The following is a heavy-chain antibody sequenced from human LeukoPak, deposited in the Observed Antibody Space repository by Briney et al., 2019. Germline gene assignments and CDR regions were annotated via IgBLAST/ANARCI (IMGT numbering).Heavy chain of an antibody. CDR1: GFTFSDYY. CDR2: IYYSGTT. J-gene: IGHJ5*02. CDR3: AKGAGGFSYYNWFDP. Sequence: GSLRLSCAASGFTFSDYYMSWIRQAPGKGLEWIGSIYYSGTTHISPSLESRVTISVDTSKNQFSLKLASVTAADTAIYYCAKGAGGFSYYNWFDPWGQGTLVTVSS. D-gene: IGHD5-18*01. V-gene: IGHV4-34*11.